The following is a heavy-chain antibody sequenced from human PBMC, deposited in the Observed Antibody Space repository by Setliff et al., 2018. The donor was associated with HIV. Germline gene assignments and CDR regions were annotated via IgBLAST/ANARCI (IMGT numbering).Heavy chain of an antibody. CDR1: GYTFTNFG. J-gene: IGHJ6*02. CDR3: ARDSPPQLQDYYYGMDV. D-gene: IGHD3-10*01. CDR2: ISAYTRNT. Sequence: ASVKVSCKASGYTFTNFGITWVRQAPGQGLEWMGWISAYTRNTNYAQKVQGRVTMTADTSTNTAYMELSSLRSEDTAVYYCARDSPPQLQDYYYGMDVWGQGTTVTVSS. V-gene: IGHV1-18*01.